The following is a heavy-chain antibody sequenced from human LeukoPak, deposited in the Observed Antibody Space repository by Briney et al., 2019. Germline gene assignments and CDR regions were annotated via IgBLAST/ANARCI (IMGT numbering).Heavy chain of an antibody. Sequence: GRSLRLSCAASGFTFSSYGMHWVRQAPGKGLEWVAVIWYDGSNKYYADSVKGRFTISRDNSKNTLYLQMNSLRAEDTAVYYCAKDYYDSTGYDAFDIWGKGTLVTVSS. V-gene: IGHV3-33*06. CDR3: AKDYYDSTGYDAFDI. J-gene: IGHJ3*02. CDR1: GFTFSSYG. CDR2: IWYDGSNK. D-gene: IGHD3-22*01.